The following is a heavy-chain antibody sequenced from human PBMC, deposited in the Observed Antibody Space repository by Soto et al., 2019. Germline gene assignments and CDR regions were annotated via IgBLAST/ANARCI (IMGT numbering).Heavy chain of an antibody. V-gene: IGHV3-23*01. CDR3: AKEVAVVAANPFDY. CDR1: GFTFSSYA. J-gene: IGHJ4*02. CDR2: ISGSGGNT. D-gene: IGHD2-15*01. Sequence: GGSLRLSCAASGFTFSSYAMSWARQAPGKGLEWVSGISGSGGNTYYADSAKGRFTISRDNSKNTLYLQMNSLRGEDTAVYYCAKEVAVVAANPFDYWGQGTPVTVSS.